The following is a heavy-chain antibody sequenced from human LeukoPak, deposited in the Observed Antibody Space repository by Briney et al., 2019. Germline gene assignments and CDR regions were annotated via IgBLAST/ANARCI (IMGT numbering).Heavy chain of an antibody. V-gene: IGHV3-23*01. CDR2: INGRSTST. CDR1: GFTFNNYA. D-gene: IGHD3-3*01. Sequence: GGSLRLSCKASGFTFNNYAMSWVRQAPGKGLQWVSVINGRSTSTNYADSVRGRFTISRDNSKSTLYLQMSSLRVEDTAVYYCVSSGCCDFWSGTNWGQGTLVTVSS. CDR3: VSSGCCDFWSGTN. J-gene: IGHJ4*02.